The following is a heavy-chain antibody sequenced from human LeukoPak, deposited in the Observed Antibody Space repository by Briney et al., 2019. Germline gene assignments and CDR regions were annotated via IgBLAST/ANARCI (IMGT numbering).Heavy chain of an antibody. J-gene: IGHJ3*02. V-gene: IGHV1-46*01. Sequence: ASVKVSFKASGYTFTSYYMHWVRQAPGQGLEWMGVINPSDRSTSYAQKFQGRVTMTRDTSTSTVYMELSSLRSEDTAVYYCAREGPRNYFDSSGPGPFDIWGQGTMVTVSS. D-gene: IGHD3-22*01. CDR1: GYTFTSYY. CDR2: INPSDRST. CDR3: AREGPRNYFDSSGPGPFDI.